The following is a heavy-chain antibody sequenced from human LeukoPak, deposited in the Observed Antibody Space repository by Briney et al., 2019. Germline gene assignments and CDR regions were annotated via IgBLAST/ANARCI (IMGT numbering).Heavy chain of an antibody. J-gene: IGHJ1*01. CDR2: INPNSGDT. CDR1: GYTFTSYY. CDR3: ARGYYDSSDFEYFQH. V-gene: IGHV1-2*02. D-gene: IGHD3-22*01. Sequence: APVKVSCKASGYTFTSYYMHWVRQAPGQGLEWMAWINPNSGDTNFAQKFQGRVTMTKDTSISTVYMELSRLRSDDTAVFFCARGYYDSSDFEYFQHWGQGTLVTVSS.